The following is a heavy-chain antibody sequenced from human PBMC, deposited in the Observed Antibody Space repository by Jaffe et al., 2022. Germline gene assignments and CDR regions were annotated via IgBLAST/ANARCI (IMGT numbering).Heavy chain of an antibody. V-gene: IGHV4-59*01. CDR1: GGSISSVY. CDR2: IYNSGNI. CDR3: ARDPGAPVHAFDV. Sequence: QVPLQGSGPGLVKPSETLSLTCTVSGGSISSVYWSWLRQPPGKGLEWIGYIYNSGNINYNPSLKSRVTISVDTAKNQFSLKLTSVTAADTAVYYCARDPGAPVHAFDVWGHGAMVTVSS. D-gene: IGHD3-10*01. J-gene: IGHJ3*01.